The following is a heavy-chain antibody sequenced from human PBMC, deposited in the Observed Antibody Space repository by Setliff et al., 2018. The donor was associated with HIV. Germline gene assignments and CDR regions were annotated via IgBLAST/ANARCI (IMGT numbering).Heavy chain of an antibody. J-gene: IGHJ6*03. CDR3: AKSGYCGSTTCRNYYYYMDV. V-gene: IGHV3-23*01. D-gene: IGHD2-2*01. CDR1: GFTFTSDA. CDR2: ISGSGITT. Sequence: PGGSLRLSCAASGFTFTSDAMSWVRQAPGKGLEWVSSISGSGITTYHAYSVKGRFTISRDNSKNTLYLQMNSLRAEDTAIYYCAKSGYCGSTTCRNYYYYMDVWGRGTTVTVSS.